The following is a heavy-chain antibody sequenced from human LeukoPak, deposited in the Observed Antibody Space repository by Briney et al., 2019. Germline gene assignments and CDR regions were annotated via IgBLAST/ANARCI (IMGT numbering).Heavy chain of an antibody. CDR2: INPNSGGT. V-gene: IGHV1-2*02. Sequence: ASVKVSCKASGYTFTGYYMHWVRQAPGQGLEWMGWINPNSGGTSYAQKFQGRVTMTRDTSISTAYMELSRLRSDDTAVYYCARTLRQDDDAFDIWGQGTMVTVSS. J-gene: IGHJ3*02. CDR1: GYTFTGYY. CDR3: ARTLRQDDDAFDI.